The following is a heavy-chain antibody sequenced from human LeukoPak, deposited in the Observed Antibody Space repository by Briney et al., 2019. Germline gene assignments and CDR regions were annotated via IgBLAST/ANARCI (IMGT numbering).Heavy chain of an antibody. CDR1: GYSICSGYY. Sequence: SETLSLTCTVSGYSICSGYYWTWIRQPPGKGLEWIGSMYHSGSTYSNPSLKSRYTISVDTSKNQFSLKLSSVTAADTAVYYCARGSIFDYWGQGTLVTVSS. CDR2: MYHSGST. V-gene: IGHV4-38-2*02. CDR3: ARGSIFDY. J-gene: IGHJ4*02. D-gene: IGHD2-2*01.